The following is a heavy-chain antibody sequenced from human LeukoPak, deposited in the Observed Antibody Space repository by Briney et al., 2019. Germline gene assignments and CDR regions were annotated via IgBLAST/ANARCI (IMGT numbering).Heavy chain of an antibody. J-gene: IGHJ5*02. CDR3: ARFGYSSGWYVGGWFDP. CDR1: GGSISSYY. CDR2: IYTSGST. Sequence: SETLSLTCTGSGGSISSYYWSWIRQPAGKGLEWIGRIYTSGSTNYNPSLKSRVTISVDTSKNQFSLKLSSVTAADTAVYYCARFGYSSGWYVGGWFDPWGQGTLVTVSS. D-gene: IGHD6-19*01. V-gene: IGHV4-4*07.